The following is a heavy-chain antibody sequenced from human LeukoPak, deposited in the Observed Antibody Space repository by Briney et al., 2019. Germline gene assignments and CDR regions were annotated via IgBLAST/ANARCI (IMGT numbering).Heavy chain of an antibody. CDR1: GFTFTSYN. CDR2: IDSSAGSI. V-gene: IGHV3-48*01. Sequence: GGSLRLSCVASGFTFTSYNMHWVRQTPGKGLEWVSYIDSSAGSIDYAASVKGRFTISRDNAKNSLYLQMNSLRAEDTAVYYCAGDVIGGTNFWGQGTLVTVSS. J-gene: IGHJ4*02. CDR3: AGDVIGGTNF. D-gene: IGHD1-1*01.